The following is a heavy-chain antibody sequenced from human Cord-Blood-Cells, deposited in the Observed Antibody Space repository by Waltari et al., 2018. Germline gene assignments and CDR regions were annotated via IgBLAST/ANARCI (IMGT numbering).Heavy chain of an antibody. CDR2: IRSKAYGGTT. J-gene: IGHJ6*02. D-gene: IGHD6-13*01. CDR3: TRYSSSWYYYYYGMDV. V-gene: IGHV3-49*04. Sequence: EVQLVESGGGLVQPGRSLRLSCTASGFTFGDYAMSWVRQAPGKGLEWVGFIRSKAYGGTTEYAASVKGRFTISRDDSKSIAYLQMNSLKTEDTAVYYCTRYSSSWYYYYYGMDVWGQGTTVTVSS. CDR1: GFTFGDYA.